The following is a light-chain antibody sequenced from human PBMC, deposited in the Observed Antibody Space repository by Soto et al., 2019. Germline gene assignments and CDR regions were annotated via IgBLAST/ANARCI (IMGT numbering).Light chain of an antibody. CDR2: RNN. Sequence: PVLTQPPSASGTPGQRVTISCSGSTSNIETNFVYWYQQLPGTAPTVLIYRNNQRPSGVPDRFSGSKSGTSASLAISGLRSEDEADYYCAAWDDSLTGWVFGGGTKVTVL. J-gene: IGLJ3*02. CDR1: TSNIETNF. V-gene: IGLV1-47*01. CDR3: AAWDDSLTGWV.